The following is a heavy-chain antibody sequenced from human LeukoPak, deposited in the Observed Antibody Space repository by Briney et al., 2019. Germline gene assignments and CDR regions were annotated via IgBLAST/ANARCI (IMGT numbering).Heavy chain of an antibody. CDR2: ISVYNDKS. D-gene: IGHD6-19*01. Sequence: ASVKVSCKASGYTFTNYGLTWVRQAHGQGLEWMGWISVYNDKSNYAQKFQGRVTMTADTSTRTAYLELRSLRSDDTAVYYCARTVAGGGYWYFDLWGRGTLVTVSS. J-gene: IGHJ2*01. CDR1: GYTFTNYG. V-gene: IGHV1-18*01. CDR3: ARTVAGGGYWYFDL.